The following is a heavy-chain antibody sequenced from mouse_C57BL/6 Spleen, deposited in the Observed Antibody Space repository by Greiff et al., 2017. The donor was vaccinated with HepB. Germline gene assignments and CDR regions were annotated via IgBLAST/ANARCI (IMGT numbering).Heavy chain of an antibody. D-gene: IGHD1-1*01. CDR3: ARWYGSSPYFDY. CDR2: IYPSDSET. CDR1: GYTFTSYW. Sequence: QVQLQQPGAELVRPGSSVKLSCKASGYTFTSYWMDWVKQRPGQGLEWIGNIYPSDSETHYNQKFKDKATLTVDKSSSTAYMQLSSLTSEDSAVYYCARWYGSSPYFDYWGQGTTLTVSS. V-gene: IGHV1-61*01. J-gene: IGHJ2*01.